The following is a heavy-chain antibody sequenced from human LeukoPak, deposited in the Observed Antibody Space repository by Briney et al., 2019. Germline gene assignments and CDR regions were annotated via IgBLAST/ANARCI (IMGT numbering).Heavy chain of an antibody. V-gene: IGHV1-8*01. CDR3: ASHTYYYSSGSFAY. CDR2: MNPSSGNT. D-gene: IGHD3-10*01. J-gene: IGHJ4*02. CDR1: GYTFTSYD. Sequence: GASVTVSCKASGYTFTSYDINWVRQAAGQGPEWMGWMNPSSGNTGYAQRFQGRVTMTRDTSINTAYLELSSLRSEDTAVYYCASHTYYYSSGSFAYWGQGTLVTVSS.